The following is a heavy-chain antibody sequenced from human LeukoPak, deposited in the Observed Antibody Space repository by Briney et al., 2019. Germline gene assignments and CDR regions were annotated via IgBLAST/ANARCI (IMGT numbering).Heavy chain of an antibody. CDR3: ARSKRATVTTPFDY. V-gene: IGHV3-48*01. J-gene: IGHJ4*02. Sequence: GGSLRLSCAASGFIFSSYSMTWVRQAPGKELECVSYISSSGSTMYYAESVTGRFTISRDNAEDPLYLQMNSLRAEDTAVYYCARSKRATVTTPFDYWGQGTLVTVSS. CDR1: GFIFSSYS. CDR2: ISSSGSTM. D-gene: IGHD4-17*01.